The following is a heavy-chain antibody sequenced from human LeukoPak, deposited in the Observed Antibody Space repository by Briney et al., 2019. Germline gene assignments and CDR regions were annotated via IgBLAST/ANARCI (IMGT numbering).Heavy chain of an antibody. V-gene: IGHV3-30*04. J-gene: IGHJ4*02. Sequence: PGRSLRLSCAASGFPFTSYSMHWVRQAPGRGLEWVGVVLYGGSMQYYADSVKGRFTISRDNSKNTLYVQMNSLRGEDAAVYYCAKDFSVYYYDSRVLDYWGQGTLVTVSS. D-gene: IGHD3-22*01. CDR3: AKDFSVYYYDSRVLDY. CDR1: GFPFTSYS. CDR2: VLYGGSMQ.